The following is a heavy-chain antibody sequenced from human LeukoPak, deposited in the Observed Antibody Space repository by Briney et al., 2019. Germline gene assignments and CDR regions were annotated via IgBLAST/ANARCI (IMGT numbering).Heavy chain of an antibody. CDR2: IYYSGST. D-gene: IGHD5-18*01. V-gene: IGHV4-59*01. CDR1: GGSISSYY. Sequence: SETLSLTCTVSGGSISSYYWSWIRQPPGKRLEWIGYIYYSGSTSYNPSLKSRVAISVDTSKNQISLKLSSVTAADTAVYYCARDLGVMVRAFDIWGQGTMVTVSS. CDR3: ARDLGVMVRAFDI. J-gene: IGHJ3*02.